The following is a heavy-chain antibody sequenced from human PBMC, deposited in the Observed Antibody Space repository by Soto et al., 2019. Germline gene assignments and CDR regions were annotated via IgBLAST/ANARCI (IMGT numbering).Heavy chain of an antibody. V-gene: IGHV1-3*01. Sequence: QVQLVQSGADVKKPGASVKVSCKTSGYNFIEHAVHWVRQAPGQGLEWMGWINCDNGNTKYSRKMQGRLTISRDKSATTVYMELSALTSEDTAVYFCARDDVGSAWPYWGQGTLVSVSS. CDR2: INCDNGNT. D-gene: IGHD6-19*01. CDR1: GYNFIEHA. J-gene: IGHJ4*02. CDR3: ARDDVGSAWPY.